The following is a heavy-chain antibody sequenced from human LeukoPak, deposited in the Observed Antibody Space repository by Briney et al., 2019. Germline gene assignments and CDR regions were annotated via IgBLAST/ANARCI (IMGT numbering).Heavy chain of an antibody. D-gene: IGHD3-10*01. Sequence: SETLSLTCTVSGGSISSYYWSWIRQPPGKGLEWIGYIYYSGSTNYNPSLKSRVTISVDTSKNQFSLKLSSVTAADTAVYYCARAPMVRGALGMAYYGMDVWGQGTTVTVSS. CDR2: IYYSGST. CDR1: GGSISSYY. V-gene: IGHV4-59*01. CDR3: ARAPMVRGALGMAYYGMDV. J-gene: IGHJ6*02.